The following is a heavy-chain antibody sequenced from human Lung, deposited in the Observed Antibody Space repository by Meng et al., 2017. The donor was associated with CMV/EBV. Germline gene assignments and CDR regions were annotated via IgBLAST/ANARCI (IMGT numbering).Heavy chain of an antibody. D-gene: IGHD3-10*01. CDR2: IYFSGST. CDR3: AREEGIGGFDP. Sequence: LQESGPGLVKPSETLSLTCTVSGGSISSYYWSWIRQPPGKGLEWIGYIYFSGSTNYNPSLKSRVTISVDTSKNQFSLKLSSVTAAETAVYYCAREEGIGGFDPWGQGTLVTVSS. CDR1: GGSISSYY. V-gene: IGHV4-59*01. J-gene: IGHJ5*02.